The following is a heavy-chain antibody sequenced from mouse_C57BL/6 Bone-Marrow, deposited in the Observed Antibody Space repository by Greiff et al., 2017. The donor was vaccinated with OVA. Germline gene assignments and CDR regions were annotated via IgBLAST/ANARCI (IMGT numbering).Heavy chain of an antibody. CDR3: RDSYSISFDV. V-gene: IGHV1-4*01. J-gene: IGHJ1*03. CDR1: GYTFTSYT. Sequence: QVQLQQSGAELARPGASVKMSCKASGYTFTSYTMHWVKQRPGQGLEWIGYINHSSGYTKYNQKLKDKVTLTADKSTSTDYMQLSSLTSEASAVYCCRDSYSISFDVWGTGTTVTVSS. CDR2: INHSSGYT. D-gene: IGHD2-10*01.